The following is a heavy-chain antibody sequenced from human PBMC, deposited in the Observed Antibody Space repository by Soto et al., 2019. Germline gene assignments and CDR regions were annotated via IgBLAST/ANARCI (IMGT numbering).Heavy chain of an antibody. CDR1: GFTFSTYA. D-gene: IGHD3-10*01. Sequence: PGGSLRLSCAASGFTFSTYAMYWVRQPPGKGLEWVSTISRRDSIKHYADSVKGRFTISRDNSKNTLYLQMNSLRAEDTAVYYCAKDHRLGRPRAVNYYYYGMDVWGQGTTVTVSS. J-gene: IGHJ6*02. CDR2: ISRRDSIK. V-gene: IGHV3-23*01. CDR3: AKDHRLGRPRAVNYYYYGMDV.